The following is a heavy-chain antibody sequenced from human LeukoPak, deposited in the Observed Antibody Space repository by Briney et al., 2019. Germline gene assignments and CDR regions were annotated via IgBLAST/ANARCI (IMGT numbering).Heavy chain of an antibody. CDR3: ARHNTRILERLPAFGS. D-gene: IGHD2-2*01. CDR1: GFTFSTYA. Sequence: GGSLRLSCATSGFTFSTYAMHWVRRAPGKGLEWVAFIRHDGSNEYYADSVKGRFIISRDKSKNTLYLQMRSLRPDDTAVYYCARHNTRILERLPAFGSWGQGTLVTVSS. CDR2: IRHDGSNE. V-gene: IGHV3-30*02. J-gene: IGHJ4*02.